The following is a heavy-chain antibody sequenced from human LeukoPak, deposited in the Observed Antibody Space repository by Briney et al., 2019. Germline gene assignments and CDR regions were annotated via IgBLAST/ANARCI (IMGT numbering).Heavy chain of an antibody. D-gene: IGHD1-14*01. V-gene: IGHV3-23*01. CDR1: GFTFSSYA. Sequence: PGGSLRLSCAAYGFTFSSYAMSWVRQAPGKGLEWVSAISGSGGSTYYADSVKGRFTISRDNSKNTLYLQMNSLRAEDTAVYYCAKREPDYYYFYLDVWGKGTAVTVSS. CDR2: ISGSGGST. J-gene: IGHJ6*03. CDR3: AKREPDYYYFYLDV.